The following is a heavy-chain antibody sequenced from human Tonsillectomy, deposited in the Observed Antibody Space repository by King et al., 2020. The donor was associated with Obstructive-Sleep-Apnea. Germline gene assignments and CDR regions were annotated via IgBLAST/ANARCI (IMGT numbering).Heavy chain of an antibody. Sequence: VQLVESGGGLVQPGGSLRLSCAVSGFTFSSYSMNWVRQAPGKGLEWISYINSISATISYADSGKGRFTISRDNAKNSLYLQMNSLRAEDTALYYCARDRNWAFDYWGQGTLVTVSS. CDR1: GFTFSSYS. CDR2: INSISATI. D-gene: IGHD7-27*01. V-gene: IGHV3-48*04. CDR3: ARDRNWAFDY. J-gene: IGHJ4*02.